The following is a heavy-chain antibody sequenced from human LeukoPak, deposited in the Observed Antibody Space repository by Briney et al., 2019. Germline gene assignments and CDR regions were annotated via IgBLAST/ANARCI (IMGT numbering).Heavy chain of an antibody. CDR2: ISYSGST. CDR3: ARAHDAFDI. V-gene: IGHV4-31*03. CDR1: GDSINSDVYS. J-gene: IGHJ3*02. Sequence: PSQTLSLTCTVSGDSINSDVYSWNWIRQHPGKGLEWIGYISYSGSTYYIPSLKSRLSISVDPSKNQFSLRLTSVTAAGTAVYYCARAHDAFDIWGQGTMVTVSS.